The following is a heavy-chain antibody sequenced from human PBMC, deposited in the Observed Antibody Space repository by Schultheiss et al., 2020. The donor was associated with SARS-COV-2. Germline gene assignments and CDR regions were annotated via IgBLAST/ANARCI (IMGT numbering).Heavy chain of an antibody. CDR3: ARVPYYYGSGRRYYYGMDV. V-gene: IGHV4-4*07. J-gene: IGHJ6*02. CDR1: GGSISSYY. D-gene: IGHD3-10*01. CDR2: IYTSGST. Sequence: SETLSLTCTVSGGSISSYYWSWIRQPAGKGLEWIGRIYTSGSTNYNPSLKSRVTMSVDTSKNQFSLKLSSVTAADTAVYYCARVPYYYGSGRRYYYGMDVWGQGTTVTVSS.